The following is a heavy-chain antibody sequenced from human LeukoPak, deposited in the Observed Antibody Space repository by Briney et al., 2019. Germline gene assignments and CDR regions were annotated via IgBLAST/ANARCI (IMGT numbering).Heavy chain of an antibody. D-gene: IGHD3-3*01. CDR1: GFTFDDYA. Sequence: GRSLRLSCAASGFTFDDYAMHRVRQAPGKGLEWVSGISWNSGSIGYADSVKGRFTISRDNAKNSLYLQMNSLRAEDTAVYYCAKDFMRGFWSGYANYYYYGMDVWGQGTTVTVS. J-gene: IGHJ6*02. V-gene: IGHV3-9*01. CDR3: AKDFMRGFWSGYANYYYYGMDV. CDR2: ISWNSGSI.